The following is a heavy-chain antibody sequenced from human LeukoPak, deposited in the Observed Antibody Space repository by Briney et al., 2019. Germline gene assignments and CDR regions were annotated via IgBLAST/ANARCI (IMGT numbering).Heavy chain of an antibody. D-gene: IGHD6-19*01. Sequence: QPGGSLRLSCAASGFTFSSYDMHWVRQVTGKGLEWVSSIGISGDTYYADSVKGRFTISREDAKNSFYLQMNSLRAGDTAVYYCARGKYGYTSGWQIIDYWGQGTLVTVSS. CDR1: GFTFSSYD. J-gene: IGHJ4*02. V-gene: IGHV3-13*01. CDR3: ARGKYGYTSGWQIIDY. CDR2: IGISGDT.